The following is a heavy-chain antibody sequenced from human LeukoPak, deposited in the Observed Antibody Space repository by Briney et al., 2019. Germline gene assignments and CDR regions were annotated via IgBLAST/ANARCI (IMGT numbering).Heavy chain of an antibody. CDR3: AKDSSATFYSYYNFDY. CDR1: GFTFSIYV. D-gene: IGHD4-11*01. CDR2: MRSDGSNT. J-gene: IGHJ4*02. V-gene: IGHV3-30*02. Sequence: PGGSLRLSCAASGFTFSIYVMHWVRQAPGKGLEWVAFMRSDGSNTYYADSVKGRFTISRDNSKNTLYLQMNSLRSDDTAVYYCAKDSSATFYSYYNFDYWGQGTPVTVSS.